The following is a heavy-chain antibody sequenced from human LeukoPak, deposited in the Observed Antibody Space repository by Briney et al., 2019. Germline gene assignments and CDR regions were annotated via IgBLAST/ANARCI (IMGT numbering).Heavy chain of an antibody. CDR1: GFTFNTYT. CDR2: IKSKTDGGTT. J-gene: IGHJ4*02. Sequence: PGGSLRLSCAASGFTFNTYTMNWVRQAPGKGLEWVGRIKSKTDGGTTDYAAPVKGRFTISRDDSRNTLYLQMNSLKTEDTAVYYCTTDSIRYSSSWCYDYWGQGTLVTVSS. V-gene: IGHV3-15*07. D-gene: IGHD6-13*01. CDR3: TTDSIRYSSSWCYDY.